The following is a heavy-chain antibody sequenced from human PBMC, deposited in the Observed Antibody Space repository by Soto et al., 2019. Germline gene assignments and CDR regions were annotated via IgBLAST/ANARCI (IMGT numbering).Heavy chain of an antibody. Sequence: PSESLSLTCFVSGYFIGAGGYYWSWIRHHPGKGLEWIGSFYSSGSIIYNPSLRSRVSISGDMSTNQFSMSLTSVTAADTAVYYCGKERRGSGWFVCSYWGQGILVTVSS. V-gene: IGHV4-31*02. CDR3: GKERRGSGWFVCSY. CDR1: GYFIGAGGYY. D-gene: IGHD6-19*01. J-gene: IGHJ4*02. CDR2: FYSSGSI.